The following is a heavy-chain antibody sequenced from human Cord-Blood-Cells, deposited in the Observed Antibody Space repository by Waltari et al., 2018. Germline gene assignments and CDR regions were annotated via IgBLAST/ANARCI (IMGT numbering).Heavy chain of an antibody. CDR1: GFTFSNAW. V-gene: IGHV3-15*01. CDR2: IKSKTDEGTT. Sequence: EVQLVESGGGLVKPGGSLRLSCAASGFTFSNAWMRWGRQAPGKGLEWVGRIKSKTDEGTTDYAAPVKGRFTISRDDSKNTLYLQMNSLKTEDTAVYYCTTYINWYFDLWGRGTLVTVSS. CDR3: TTYINWYFDL. J-gene: IGHJ2*01. D-gene: IGHD2-8*01.